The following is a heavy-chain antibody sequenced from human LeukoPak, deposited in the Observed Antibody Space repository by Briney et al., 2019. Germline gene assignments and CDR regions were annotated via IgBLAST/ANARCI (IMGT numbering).Heavy chain of an antibody. Sequence: PGGSLRLSCAASGFTFSTYWMSWVRQAPGKGLEWVANIKQDGSEKYFVDSVKGRFTISRDNAKNSLYLQMNSLRAEDTAVYYCARIGYSSGWYAFYFDCWGRGTLVTVSS. CDR3: ARIGYSSGWYAFYFDC. J-gene: IGHJ4*02. CDR1: GFTFSTYW. D-gene: IGHD6-19*01. V-gene: IGHV3-7*01. CDR2: IKQDGSEK.